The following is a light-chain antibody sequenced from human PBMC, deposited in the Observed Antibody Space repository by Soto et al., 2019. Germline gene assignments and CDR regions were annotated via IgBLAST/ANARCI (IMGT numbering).Light chain of an antibody. CDR2: AAS. Sequence: DIQLTQSPSFLSASVGDRVTITCRASQGISSYLAWYQQKPGKVPKLLIYAASTLQSGVPSRFSGSGSGTEFTLTISSLQPEDFATYYCQQLYSYPPFFGPGTKVDI. CDR1: QGISSY. J-gene: IGKJ3*01. V-gene: IGKV1-9*01. CDR3: QQLYSYPPF.